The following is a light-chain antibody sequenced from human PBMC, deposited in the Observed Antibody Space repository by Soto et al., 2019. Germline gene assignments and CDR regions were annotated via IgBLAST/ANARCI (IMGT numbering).Light chain of an antibody. CDR1: QSVFYSSNNKNY. Sequence: DIVMTQSPDSLAVSLGERATINCKSSQSVFYSSNNKNYLAWYQQKPGQPPKLLIYWASTRESGVPDRFSGSGPVADFTLTISSLRAEDVAVYYCQQYYNIPSSFGQGTKLEIK. CDR2: WAS. J-gene: IGKJ2*01. V-gene: IGKV4-1*01. CDR3: QQYYNIPSS.